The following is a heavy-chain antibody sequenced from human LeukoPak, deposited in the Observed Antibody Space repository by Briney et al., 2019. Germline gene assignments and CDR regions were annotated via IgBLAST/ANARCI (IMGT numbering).Heavy chain of an antibody. CDR1: GYTFTSYA. D-gene: IGHD2-2*01. J-gene: IGHJ5*02. CDR2: IIPIFGTA. Sequence: ASVKVSCKASGYTFTSYAMNWVRQAPGQGLEWMGGIIPIFGTANYAQKFQGRVTITADESTSTAYMELSSLRSEDTAVYYCARSVVPAASEGLNWFDPWGQGTLVTVSS. V-gene: IGHV1-69*13. CDR3: ARSVVPAASEGLNWFDP.